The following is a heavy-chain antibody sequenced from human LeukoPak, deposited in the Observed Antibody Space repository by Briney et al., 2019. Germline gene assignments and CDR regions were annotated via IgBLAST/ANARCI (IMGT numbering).Heavy chain of an antibody. CDR3: ARGRIAAAGTGLGYYFDY. V-gene: IGHV4-34*01. Sequence: SETLSLTCAVYGGSFSGYHWSWIRQPPGKGLEWIGEINHSGSTNYNPSLKSRVTISVDTSKNQFSLKLSSVTAADTAVYYCARGRIAAAGTGLGYYFDYWGQGTLVTVSS. J-gene: IGHJ4*02. D-gene: IGHD6-13*01. CDR1: GGSFSGYH. CDR2: INHSGST.